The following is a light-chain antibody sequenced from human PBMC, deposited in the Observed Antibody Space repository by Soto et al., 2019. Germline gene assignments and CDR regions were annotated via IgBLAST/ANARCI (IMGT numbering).Light chain of an antibody. Sequence: EIVLTQSPGTLSLSPGERASLFCRASQSVRSTSLAWYQQKRGQPPRLLIYGASSRATGIPDRFSGSGSGTDFTLTISILEPEDFAVYFCQQYGDSPDTDRWTFGQGTKVEIK. V-gene: IGKV3-20*01. CDR1: QSVRSTS. J-gene: IGKJ1*01. CDR2: GAS. CDR3: QQYGDSPDTDRWT.